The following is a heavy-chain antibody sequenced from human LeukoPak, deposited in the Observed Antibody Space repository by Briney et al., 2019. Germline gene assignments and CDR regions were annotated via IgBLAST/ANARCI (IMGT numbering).Heavy chain of an antibody. D-gene: IGHD3-22*01. CDR2: IYYSGST. Sequence: SETLSLTCTVSGGSFSPFYWTWIRQSPGKGLEWIGYIYYSGSTNSNPSLKSRVTISMDTSKDQFSLKLSSVTAADTAVYYCARAARITMKNWFDPWGQGTLVTVSS. J-gene: IGHJ5*02. V-gene: IGHV4-59*08. CDR1: GGSFSPFY. CDR3: ARAARITMKNWFDP.